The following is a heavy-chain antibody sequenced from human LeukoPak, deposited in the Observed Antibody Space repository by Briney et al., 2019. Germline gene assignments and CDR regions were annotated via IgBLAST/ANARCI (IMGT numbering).Heavy chain of an antibody. CDR2: INPNSGGT. D-gene: IGHD2-2*02. CDR3: ARGSRITIPAAILNDY. CDR1: GYTFTGYY. J-gene: IGHJ4*02. V-gene: IGHV1-2*02. Sequence: ASVKVSCKASGYTFTGYYMRWVRQAPGQGLEWMGWINPNSGGTNYAQKFQGRVTMTRDTSISTAYMELSRLRSDDTAVYYCARGSRITIPAAILNDYWGQGTLVTVSS.